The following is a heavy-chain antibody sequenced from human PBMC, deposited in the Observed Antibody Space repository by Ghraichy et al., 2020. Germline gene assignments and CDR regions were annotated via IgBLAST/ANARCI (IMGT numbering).Heavy chain of an antibody. Sequence: ASVKVSCKASGYTFTSYAMHWVRQAPGQRLEWMGWINAGNGNTKYSQKFQGRVTITRDTSASTAYMELSSLRSEDTAVYYCARSPLTTARVSDAFDIWGQGTMVTVSS. J-gene: IGHJ3*02. CDR3: ARSPLTTARVSDAFDI. V-gene: IGHV1-3*01. D-gene: IGHD4-11*01. CDR2: INAGNGNT. CDR1: GYTFTSYA.